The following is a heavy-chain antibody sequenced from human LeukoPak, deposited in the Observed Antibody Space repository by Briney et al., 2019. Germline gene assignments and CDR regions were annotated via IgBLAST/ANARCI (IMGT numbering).Heavy chain of an antibody. CDR2: IYYTGST. CDR3: ATSESQTRFDY. V-gene: IGHV4-30-4*07. J-gene: IGHJ4*02. D-gene: IGHD1/OR15-1a*01. Sequence: SQTLSLTCAVSGGSISRSGYSWSWIRQPPGKGLDWIAYIYYTGSTYYNPSLKSRVTISLDTSKNQFSLKLTSVTAADTAMYYCATSESQTRFDYWGQGTLVTVSS. CDR1: GGSISRSGYS.